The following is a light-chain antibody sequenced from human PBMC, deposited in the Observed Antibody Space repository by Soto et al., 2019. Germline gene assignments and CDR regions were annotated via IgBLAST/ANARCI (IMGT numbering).Light chain of an antibody. CDR1: QSISSTY. CDR3: QQYGGSLT. J-gene: IGKJ4*01. Sequence: EIVLTQSPGTLSLSPGERATLSCRASQSISSTYLAWYQQKRGQAPRLLIYGASSRATGIPDRFSGIGSGPDFTLSISRMEPEDFALYYCQQYGGSLTFGGGTKVEIK. CDR2: GAS. V-gene: IGKV3-20*01.